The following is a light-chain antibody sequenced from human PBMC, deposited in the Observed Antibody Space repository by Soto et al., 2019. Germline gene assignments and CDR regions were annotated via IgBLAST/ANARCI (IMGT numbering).Light chain of an antibody. Sequence: EIQTTPSPSTPCASLGARGTNTCRASQNINSWLAWYQQKPGKDPKLLIYKASSLESGVPSRFSGSGSGTEFTLTISSLQPDDFATYYCQQYDTYSTVGQGNKVDIK. CDR2: KAS. J-gene: IGKJ1*01. CDR3: QQYDTYST. CDR1: QNINSW. V-gene: IGKV1-5*03.